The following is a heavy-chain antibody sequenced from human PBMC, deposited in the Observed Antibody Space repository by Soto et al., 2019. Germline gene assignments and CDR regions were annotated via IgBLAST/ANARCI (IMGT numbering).Heavy chain of an antibody. CDR1: GFAVSRNY. D-gene: IGHD6-13*01. CDR2: IYSDDST. V-gene: IGHV3-53*04. Sequence: EMQLVESGGGLVPPGGSLRLSCAASGFAVSRNYMSWVRQAPGKGLEWVSIIYSDDSTFYADSVKGRFSISRHNSKNTLYLQMNSLRAEDTAVYYCARDLTSIGTGWLDPCGQGTLVTVSS. J-gene: IGHJ5*02. CDR3: ARDLTSIGTGWLDP.